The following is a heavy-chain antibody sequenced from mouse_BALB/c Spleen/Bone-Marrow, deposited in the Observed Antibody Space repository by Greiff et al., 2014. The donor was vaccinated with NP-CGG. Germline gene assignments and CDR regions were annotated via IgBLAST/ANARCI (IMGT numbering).Heavy chain of an antibody. Sequence: VQLQQSGPGLLKPGAPVKISCKTSGYTFTDYTLHWVKQSHGKSLEWIGGVNPNIGGTNYNQKFKGKATLTLDKSSSTAYMELRSLTPEDSAVYYCARGRTAYWGQGTLVTVSA. J-gene: IGHJ3*01. CDR2: VNPNIGGT. V-gene: IGHV1-18*01. CDR1: GYTFTDYT. CDR3: ARGRTAY.